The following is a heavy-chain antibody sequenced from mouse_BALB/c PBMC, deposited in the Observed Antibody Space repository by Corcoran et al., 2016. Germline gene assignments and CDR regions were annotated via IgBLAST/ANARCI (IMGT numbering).Heavy chain of an antibody. CDR1: GYTFTEYI. Sequence: VQLQQSGAGLVKPGASVKLSCKASGYTFTEYIIHWVKQRSGQGLEWIGWFYPGSGSIKYNEKFKDKATLTADKSSSTVYMELSRLTSEDSAVYFCARHGEGIYYYGSSYTGNYGFAYWGQGTLVTVSA. J-gene: IGHJ3*01. CDR2: FYPGSGSI. D-gene: IGHD1-1*01. V-gene: IGHV1-62-2*01. CDR3: ARHGEGIYYYGSSYTGNYGFAY.